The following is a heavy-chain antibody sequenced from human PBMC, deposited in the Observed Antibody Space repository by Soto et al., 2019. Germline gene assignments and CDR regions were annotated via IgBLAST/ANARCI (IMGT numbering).Heavy chain of an antibody. V-gene: IGHV3-23*01. CDR1: GFTFSSYA. CDR3: TTPPPPDSGSYELDY. J-gene: IGHJ4*02. D-gene: IGHD1-26*01. CDR2: ISGSGGST. Sequence: GGSLRLSCAASGFTFSSYAMSWVRQAPGKGLEWVSAISGSGGSTYYADSVKGRFTISRDNSKNTLYLQMNSLKTEDTAVYYCTTPPPPDSGSYELDYWGQGTLVTVSS.